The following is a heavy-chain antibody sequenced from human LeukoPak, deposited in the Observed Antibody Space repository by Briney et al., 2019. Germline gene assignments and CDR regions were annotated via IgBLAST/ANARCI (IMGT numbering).Heavy chain of an antibody. D-gene: IGHD3-22*01. CDR2: IYYSGST. CDR1: GGSLNNYY. CDR3: ARDEGVDASGYYSYWYYDL. J-gene: IGHJ2*01. V-gene: IGHV4-59*01. Sequence: SETLSLTCTVSGGSLNNYYWSWIRQPPGGGLEWVGFIYYSGSTNYNPSLKSRVAMSIDTSKNEFSLKLTSVTAADTAVYYCARDEGVDASGYYSYWYYDLWGRGTLVTVSS.